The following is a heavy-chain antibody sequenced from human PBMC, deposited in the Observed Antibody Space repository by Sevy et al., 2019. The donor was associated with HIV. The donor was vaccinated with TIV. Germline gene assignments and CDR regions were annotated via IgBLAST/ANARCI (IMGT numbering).Heavy chain of an antibody. V-gene: IGHV4-34*01. CDR2: INESGIT. CDR3: ARSPPVVVVPGAPSWFDP. D-gene: IGHD2-2*01. J-gene: IGHJ5*02. Sequence: SETLSLTCAVHDGSFSGYYWNWIRQLPGKGLEWIGEINESGITYYNPSLKRRVTISVDTSKKPFCLKRNSVTAAATAVYFCARSPPVVVVPGAPSWFDPWGQGTLVTVSS. CDR1: DGSFSGYY.